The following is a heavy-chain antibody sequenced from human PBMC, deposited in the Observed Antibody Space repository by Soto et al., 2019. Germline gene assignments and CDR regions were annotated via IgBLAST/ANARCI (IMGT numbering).Heavy chain of an antibody. CDR1: GFTFSTFV. CDR3: TNSPLLTGTDY. CDR2: ISDNGGRT. D-gene: IGHD3-9*01. Sequence: PGGSLRLSCAASGFTFSTFVMTWVRQAPGKGLEWVSAISDNGGRTYYTDSVKGRFTISRDNSENTLYLQMNSLRAEDTAVYYCTNSPLLTGTDYWGQGTLVTVSS. V-gene: IGHV3-23*01. J-gene: IGHJ4*02.